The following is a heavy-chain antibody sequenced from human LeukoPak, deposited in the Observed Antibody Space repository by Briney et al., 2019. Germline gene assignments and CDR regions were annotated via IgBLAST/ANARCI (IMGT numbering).Heavy chain of an antibody. CDR1: KFTFSSYA. Sequence: PGGSLRLSCAASKFTFSSYAMGWVRQAPGKGLEWVSAISGGGSSTYYADSVKGRFTISRDNSRNTLYLLMNSLRAEDTAVYYCAKAHYYDSSDYKVGAFDIWGQGTMVTVSS. D-gene: IGHD3-22*01. V-gene: IGHV3-23*01. J-gene: IGHJ3*02. CDR2: ISGGGSST. CDR3: AKAHYYDSSDYKVGAFDI.